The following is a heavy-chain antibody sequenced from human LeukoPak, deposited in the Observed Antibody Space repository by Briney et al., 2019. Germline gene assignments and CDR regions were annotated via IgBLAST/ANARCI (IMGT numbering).Heavy chain of an antibody. CDR3: ARAPYCSGGSCYSDY. J-gene: IGHJ4*02. V-gene: IGHV3-30-3*01. CDR1: GFTFSSYA. D-gene: IGHD2-15*01. CDR2: ISYDGSNK. Sequence: PGRSLRLSCAASGFTFSSYAMHWVRQAPGKGLEWVAVISYDGSNKYYADSAKGRFTISRDNSKNTLYLQMNSLRAEDTAVYYCARAPYCSGGSCYSDYWGQGTLVTVSS.